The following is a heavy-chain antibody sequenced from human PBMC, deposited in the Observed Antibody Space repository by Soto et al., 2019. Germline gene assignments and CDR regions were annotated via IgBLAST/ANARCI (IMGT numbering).Heavy chain of an antibody. CDR1: GFTFSSYS. V-gene: IGHV3-21*01. Sequence: EVELVESGGGLVKPGGSLRLSCAASGFTFSSYSMNWVRQAPGKGLEWVASITSSSSYIYYADSVKGRFTISRDNAKNSLYLQMNSLRAEDTAVYYCASRHYGMDVWGQGTTVTVSS. CDR3: ASRHYGMDV. J-gene: IGHJ6*02. CDR2: ITSSSSYI.